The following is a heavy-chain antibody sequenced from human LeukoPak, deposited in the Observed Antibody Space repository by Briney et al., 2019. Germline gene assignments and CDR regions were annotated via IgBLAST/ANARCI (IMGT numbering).Heavy chain of an antibody. Sequence: GGSLRLSCAASGFTFSSCAMNWVRQAPGKGLEWVAVNSYDGNTKYYADSVKGRFTISRDNSNNTLFLQMNSLRSEDTAVYYCAKRFRGSSGWDFDYWGQGTLVTVSS. CDR2: NSYDGNTK. D-gene: IGHD6-19*01. CDR3: AKRFRGSSGWDFDY. J-gene: IGHJ4*02. V-gene: IGHV3-30*18. CDR1: GFTFSSCA.